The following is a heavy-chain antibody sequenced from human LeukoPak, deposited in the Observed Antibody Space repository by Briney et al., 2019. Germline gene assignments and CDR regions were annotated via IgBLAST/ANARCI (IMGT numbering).Heavy chain of an antibody. V-gene: IGHV3-21*06. Sequence: GGSLRLSCAASGFTFNTFTMNWVRQAPGKGLEWVSSISRRSNNIFYADSVKGRFTISRDNAKNSLYLQMNSLRVEDTGLYYCAREDIPPAGDFHYWGQGTLVTVSS. J-gene: IGHJ4*02. CDR3: AREDIPPAGDFHY. CDR1: GFTFNTFT. CDR2: ISRRSNNI. D-gene: IGHD6-19*01.